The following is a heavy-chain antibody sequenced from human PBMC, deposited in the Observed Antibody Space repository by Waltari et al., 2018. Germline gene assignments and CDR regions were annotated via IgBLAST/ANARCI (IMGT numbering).Heavy chain of an antibody. V-gene: IGHV4-38-2*01. CDR3: ARRLYGGNSDYFDY. CDR1: GYSISSGYY. J-gene: IGHJ4*02. D-gene: IGHD2-21*02. CDR2: IYHSGST. Sequence: QVQLQESGPGLVKPSETLSLTCAVSGYSISSGYYWGWIRQAPGKGLEWIGSIYHSGSTYYNPSLKSRVTISVDTSKNQFSLKLSSVTAADTAVYYCARRLYGGNSDYFDYWGQGTLVTVSS.